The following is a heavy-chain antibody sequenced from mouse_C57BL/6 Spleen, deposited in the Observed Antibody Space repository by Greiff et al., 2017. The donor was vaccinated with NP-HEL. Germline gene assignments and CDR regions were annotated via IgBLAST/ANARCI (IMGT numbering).Heavy chain of an antibody. J-gene: IGHJ4*01. V-gene: IGHV5-6*01. CDR1: GFTFSSYG. D-gene: IGHD1-1*01. Sequence: EVQLVESGGDLVKPGGSLKLSCAASGFTFSSYGMSWVRQTPDKRLEWVATISSGGSYTYYPDSVKGRFTISRDNAKNTLYLQMSSLKSEDTAMYYCARHESLPYYYGSSYDYAMDYWGQGTSVTVSS. CDR2: ISSGGSYT. CDR3: ARHESLPYYYGSSYDYAMDY.